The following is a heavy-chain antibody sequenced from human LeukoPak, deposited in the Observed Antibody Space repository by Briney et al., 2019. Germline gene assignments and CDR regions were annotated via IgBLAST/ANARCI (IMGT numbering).Heavy chain of an antibody. CDR3: ARDPGFSSFDY. V-gene: IGHV3-7*01. CDR2: INRDGSVK. J-gene: IGHJ4*02. Sequence: RPGGSLRLSCAVSGFTFSDYWATWVRQTPGKGLEFVANINRDGSVKNYVDSVKGRFTISRDNAKNSLYLQMTSLRVDDTAIYYCARDPGFSSFDYWGQGTLVTVSS. CDR1: GFTFSDYW. D-gene: IGHD3-3*02.